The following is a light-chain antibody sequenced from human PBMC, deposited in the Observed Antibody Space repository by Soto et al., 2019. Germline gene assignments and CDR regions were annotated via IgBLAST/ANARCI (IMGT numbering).Light chain of an antibody. CDR3: MQALQTPT. V-gene: IGKV2-28*01. Sequence: DIVMTQSPLSLPVTPGEPASISCRSSQSLLHSNGYNYLDWYLQKPGQSPQLLIYLGSNWASGVPDRFSGSGSGTDFTLKIRRVEAEDVGFYYCMQALQTPTFGQGTRLEIK. CDR2: LGS. CDR1: QSLLHSNGYNY. J-gene: IGKJ5*01.